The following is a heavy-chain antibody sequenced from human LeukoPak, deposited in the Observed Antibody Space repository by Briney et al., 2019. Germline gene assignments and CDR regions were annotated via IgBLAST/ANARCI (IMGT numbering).Heavy chain of an antibody. D-gene: IGHD2/OR15-2a*01. J-gene: IGHJ4*02. Sequence: SCKASGYTFTSYYMHWVRQAPGQGLEWVAVISYDGSNKYYADSVKGRFTISTDNSKNTLYLQMNSLRAEDTAVYYCARDKSNTFDYWGQGTLVTVSS. CDR3: ARDKSNTFDY. CDR1: GYTFTSYY. CDR2: ISYDGSNK. V-gene: IGHV3-30*16.